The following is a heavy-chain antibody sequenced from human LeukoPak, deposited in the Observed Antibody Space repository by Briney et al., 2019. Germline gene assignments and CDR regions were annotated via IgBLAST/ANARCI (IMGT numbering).Heavy chain of an antibody. V-gene: IGHV3-74*01. CDR2: INSDGSST. Sequence: GGCLRLSWAASGFTFSSYWMHWVRQAPGKGLVWVSRINSDGSSTRYADPVKGRFTISRDNAKNTLYLQMNSLRAEDTAVYYCARDYSIFDYWGQGTLVTVSS. CDR1: GFTFSSYW. CDR3: ARDYSIFDY. J-gene: IGHJ4*02. D-gene: IGHD5-18*01.